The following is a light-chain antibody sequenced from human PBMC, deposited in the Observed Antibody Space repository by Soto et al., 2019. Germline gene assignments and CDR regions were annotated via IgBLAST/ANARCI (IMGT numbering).Light chain of an antibody. CDR2: GAS. J-gene: IGKJ2*01. CDR1: QTVSSN. Sequence: EIVMTQSPATLSVSPGERATVSCRASQTVSSNLAWYQQKPDQAPRLLIHGASTRATGVPARFSGSGSGTEFTLTISSLQSEDFAVYYCQQYHNWPPQYTFGQGTKLQMK. V-gene: IGKV3-15*01. CDR3: QQYHNWPPQYT.